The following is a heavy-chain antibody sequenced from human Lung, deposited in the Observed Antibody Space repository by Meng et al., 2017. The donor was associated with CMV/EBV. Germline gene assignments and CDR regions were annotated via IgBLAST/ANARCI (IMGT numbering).Heavy chain of an antibody. V-gene: IGHV1-69*10. J-gene: IGHJ6*02. CDR1: GGTPSSYV. CDR2: IIPILGRA. Sequence: SVXVSXXASGGTPSSYVISWVRQAPGQGLEWMGGIIPILGRANYGQKFQPRVTITADKSTSTAHMELSSLRSEDTAVYYCARSRVLSSSPSRPPTYGMDVWGQGTSVTVSS. CDR3: ARSRVLSSSPSRPPTYGMDV. D-gene: IGHD2-2*01.